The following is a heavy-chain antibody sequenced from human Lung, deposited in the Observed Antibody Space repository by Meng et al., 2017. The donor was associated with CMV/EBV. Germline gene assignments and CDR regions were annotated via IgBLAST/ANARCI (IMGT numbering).Heavy chain of an antibody. CDR2: IYYTGST. CDR1: GGSISNYY. Sequence: GSLRLSCTVSGGSISNYYWSWIRQPPGKGLEWIGYIYYTGSTNSNPSLKNRVTISIDTSKNQFSLKLISVTAADTAMYYCAATALVRGVRGTYFQHWGQGTLVTVSS. D-gene: IGHD3-10*01. J-gene: IGHJ1*01. V-gene: IGHV4-59*01. CDR3: AATALVRGVRGTYFQH.